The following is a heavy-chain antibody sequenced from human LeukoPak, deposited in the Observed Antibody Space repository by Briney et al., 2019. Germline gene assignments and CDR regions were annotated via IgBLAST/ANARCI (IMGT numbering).Heavy chain of an antibody. J-gene: IGHJ6*02. CDR3: ARARTLAYCSGGSCYPANYYYYGMDV. CDR1: GYTFTSYD. D-gene: IGHD2-15*01. Sequence: GASVKVSCNASGYTFTSYDINWVRQATGQGLEWMGWMNPNTGNTGYAQKFQGRVTMTRNTSISTAYMELSSLRSEDTAVYYCARARTLAYCSGGSCYPANYYYYGMDVWGQGTTVTVSS. V-gene: IGHV1-8*01. CDR2: MNPNTGNT.